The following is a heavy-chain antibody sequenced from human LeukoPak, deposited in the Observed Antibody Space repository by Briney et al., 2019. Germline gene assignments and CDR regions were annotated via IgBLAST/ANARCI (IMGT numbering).Heavy chain of an antibody. Sequence: PGGTLRLSCAASGFSVSTSAMNWVRQAPGKGLEWISYISGSDAAIYYADSVKGRFTISRDNAKNSLYLQMNGLRAEDTAVYYCARGDSLVWGQGTTVTVSS. CDR3: ARGDSLV. V-gene: IGHV3-48*03. J-gene: IGHJ6*02. CDR2: ISGSDAAI. CDR1: GFSVSTSA.